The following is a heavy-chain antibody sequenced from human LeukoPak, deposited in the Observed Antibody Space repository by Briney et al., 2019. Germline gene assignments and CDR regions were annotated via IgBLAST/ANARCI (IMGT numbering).Heavy chain of an antibody. CDR3: TTEVDRLYRSSSGFDY. Sequence: GGSLRLSCAASGFTFSNAWMSWVRQAPGKGLEWVGRIKSKTDGGTTDYAAPVKGRFTISRDDSKNTQYLQMNSLKTEDTAVYYCTTEVDRLYRSSSGFDYWGQGTLVTVSS. CDR2: IKSKTDGGTT. CDR1: GFTFSNAW. D-gene: IGHD6-13*01. V-gene: IGHV3-15*01. J-gene: IGHJ4*02.